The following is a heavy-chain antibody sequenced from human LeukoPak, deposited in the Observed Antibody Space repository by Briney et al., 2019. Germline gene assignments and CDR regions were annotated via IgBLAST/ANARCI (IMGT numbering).Heavy chain of an antibody. D-gene: IGHD6-13*01. V-gene: IGHV3-23*01. CDR3: AKSGPVAAVISLFEY. J-gene: IGHJ4*02. Sequence: GGSLRLSCAASGVSLSNYGLSGVRQAPGGGLEWVSTINDDGSKSYYADSVKGRFSISRDNSRNTLYLQMNTLRADDTAVYYCAKSGPVAAVISLFEYWGQGTLVTVSS. CDR1: GVSLSNYG. CDR2: INDDGSKS.